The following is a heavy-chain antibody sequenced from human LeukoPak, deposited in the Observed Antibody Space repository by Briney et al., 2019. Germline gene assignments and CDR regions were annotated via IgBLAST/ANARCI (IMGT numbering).Heavy chain of an antibody. J-gene: IGHJ4*02. CDR3: ARVATQEGSDGYNSFDY. CDR1: GFTFSDYY. D-gene: IGHD5-24*01. V-gene: IGHV3-11*05. CDR2: ISSSSSYT. Sequence: GGSLRLSCAASGFTFSDYYMSWIRQAPGKGLEWVSYISSSSSYTNYADSVKGRFTISRDNAKNSLYLQMNSLRAEDTAVYYCARVATQEGSDGYNSFDYWGQGTLVTVSS.